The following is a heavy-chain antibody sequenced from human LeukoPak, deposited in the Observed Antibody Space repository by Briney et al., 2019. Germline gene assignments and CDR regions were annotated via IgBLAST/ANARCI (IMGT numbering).Heavy chain of an antibody. J-gene: IGHJ4*02. CDR3: ARADCSSTSCYWGPLFDY. D-gene: IGHD2-2*01. Sequence: SQTLSLTCTVSARSVSSGSYYWSWIRQPPGKGLEWIGYIDYSGSTNYNPSLKSRVTISVDTSKNQFSLKLSSLTAADTAVYYCARADCSSTSCYWGPLFDYWGQGTLVAVSS. CDR1: ARSVSSGSYY. V-gene: IGHV4-61*01. CDR2: IDYSGST.